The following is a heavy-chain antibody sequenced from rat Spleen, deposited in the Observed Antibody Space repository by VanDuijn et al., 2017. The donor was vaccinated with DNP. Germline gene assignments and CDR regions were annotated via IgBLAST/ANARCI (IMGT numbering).Heavy chain of an antibody. J-gene: IGHJ3*01. CDR1: GFTFSNYD. CDR3: ARRDYPVPAY. D-gene: IGHD1-4*01. V-gene: IGHV5S23*01. CDR2: ISPRGGSS. Sequence: EVQLVESGGGLVQPGRSLRLSCAASGFTFSNYDMVWVRQAPTKGLEWVASISPRGGSSYYRDSVKGRFTVSRDNAKSSLYLQMNSLKSEDTATYYCARRDYPVPAYWGQGTLVTVSS.